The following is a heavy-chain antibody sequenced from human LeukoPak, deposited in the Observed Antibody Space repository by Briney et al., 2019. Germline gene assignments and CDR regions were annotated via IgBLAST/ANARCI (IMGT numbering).Heavy chain of an antibody. V-gene: IGHV4-59*12. D-gene: IGHD2-2*01. Sequence: PSETLSLTCTVSGGSISSYYWSWIRQPPGKGLEWIGYIYYSGSTDYNPSLKSRVTISVDTSKNQFSLKLNSVTPEDTAVYYCARDSFYCSSTSCGLAAIDYWGQGTLVTVSS. J-gene: IGHJ4*02. CDR2: IYYSGST. CDR3: ARDSFYCSSTSCGLAAIDY. CDR1: GGSISSYY.